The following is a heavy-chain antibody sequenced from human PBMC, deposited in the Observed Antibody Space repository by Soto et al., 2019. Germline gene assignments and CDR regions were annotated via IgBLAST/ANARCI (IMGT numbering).Heavy chain of an antibody. CDR1: GGSINGYY. D-gene: IGHD6-13*01. J-gene: IGHJ6*02. V-gene: IGHV4-4*07. CDR2: IYISGST. Sequence: TSVTKPLTSRVAGGSINGYYWYWIRQPAGKGLEWIGRIYISGSTNYNPSLKSRVTMSIDTSKNQFSLKVSSVTAADTAVYYCAKSSSRSSLGQYGLDVWGQGTTVTVSS. CDR3: AKSSSRSSLGQYGLDV.